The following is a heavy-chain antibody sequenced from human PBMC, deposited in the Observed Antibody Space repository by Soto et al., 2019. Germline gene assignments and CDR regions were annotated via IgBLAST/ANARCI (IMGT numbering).Heavy chain of an antibody. D-gene: IGHD2-15*01. CDR3: ARDCSGGSCYRAVGAFDI. V-gene: IGHV1-69*04. Sequence: SVKVSCKASGGTFSSYTISWVRQAPGQGLEWMGRIIPILGIANYAQKFQGRVTITADKSTSTAYMELSSLRSEDTAVYYCARDCSGGSCYRAVGAFDIWGQGTMVTVSS. CDR1: GGTFSSYT. CDR2: IIPILGIA. J-gene: IGHJ3*02.